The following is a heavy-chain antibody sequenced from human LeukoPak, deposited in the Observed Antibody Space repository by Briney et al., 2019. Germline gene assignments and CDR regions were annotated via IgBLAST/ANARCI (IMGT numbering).Heavy chain of an antibody. CDR2: IDYSGST. D-gene: IGHD6-19*01. V-gene: IGHV4-39*01. CDR1: GGSISSSSYY. CDR3: ASPSAVAVYGH. Sequence: SETLSLTCTVSGGSISSSSYYWGWIRQPPGKGLEWIGSIDYSGSTYYNPSLKSRVTISLDTSRSQSSLKLSSVSAADTAVYCCASPSAVAVYGHWGQGTLVTVSS. J-gene: IGHJ4*02.